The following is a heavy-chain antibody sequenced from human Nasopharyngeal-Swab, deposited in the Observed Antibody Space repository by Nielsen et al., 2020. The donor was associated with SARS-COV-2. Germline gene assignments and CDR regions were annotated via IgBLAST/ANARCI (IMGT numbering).Heavy chain of an antibody. J-gene: IGHJ2*01. D-gene: IGHD1-26*01. V-gene: IGHV3-23*01. CDR1: GFTFSSYA. Sequence: GGSLRLSCAASGFTFSSYAMGWVRQAPGKGLEWVSAISGSGGSTYYADSVKGRFTISRDNSKNTLYLQMNSLRAEDTAVYYCAKAQGAITYWYFDLWGRGTLVTVSS. CDR2: ISGSGGST. CDR3: AKAQGAITYWYFDL.